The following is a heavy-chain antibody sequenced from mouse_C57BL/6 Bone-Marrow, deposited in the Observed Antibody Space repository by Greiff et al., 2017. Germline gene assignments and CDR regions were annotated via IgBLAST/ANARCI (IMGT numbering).Heavy chain of an antibody. V-gene: IGHV1-50*01. CDR1: GYTFTSSW. Sequence: QVQLQQPGAELVKPGASVKLSCKASGYTFTSSWMQWVKQRPGQGLEWIGEIDPSDSYTNYNQKFKGKATLTVDTSSSTAYMQLSSLTSEDSAVYYCARNYYGSSHWYFDVWGTGTTVTVSS. CDR2: IDPSDSYT. J-gene: IGHJ1*03. CDR3: ARNYYGSSHWYFDV. D-gene: IGHD1-1*01.